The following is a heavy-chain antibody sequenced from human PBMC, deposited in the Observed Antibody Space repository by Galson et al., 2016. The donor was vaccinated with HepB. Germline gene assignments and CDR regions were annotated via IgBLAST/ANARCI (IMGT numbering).Heavy chain of an antibody. CDR3: AKEWRGGSCYPPETEG. J-gene: IGHJ4*02. Sequence: SLRLSCAASAFTFRSHAMPWVRQAPGKGLEWDSSLASDGSTYSADSVKGRFTISRDTSKNTRYLQLNSLRAEDTAVYYCAKEWRGGSCYPPETEGWGQGTLVTVSS. V-gene: IGHV3-23*01. CDR2: LASDGST. CDR1: AFTFRSHA. D-gene: IGHD2-15*01.